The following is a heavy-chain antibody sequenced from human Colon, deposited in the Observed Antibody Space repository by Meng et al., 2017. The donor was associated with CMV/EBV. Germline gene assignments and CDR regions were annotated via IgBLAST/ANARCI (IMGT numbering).Heavy chain of an antibody. J-gene: IGHJ4*02. CDR2: IYSGGSST. CDR1: GFTFSSYA. Sequence: GESLKISCAASGFTFSSYAMSWVRQAPGKGLEWVSVIYSGGSSTYYADSVKGRFTISRDNSKSTLYLQINSLRAEDTAVYYCARDPLQLGVNDSFDYWGQGTLVTVSS. D-gene: IGHD1-7*01. V-gene: IGHV3-23*03. CDR3: ARDPLQLGVNDSFDY.